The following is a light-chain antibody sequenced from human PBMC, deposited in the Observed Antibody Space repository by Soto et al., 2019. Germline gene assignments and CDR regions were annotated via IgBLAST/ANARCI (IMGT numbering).Light chain of an antibody. Sequence: DIQMTQSPSSLSASVGDRVTITCRASQSIVTYLNWYLHKPGKAPKLLISAASNLQSGVPSRFSGSGSGTAFTLTISSLQPEDCATYFCQQSYSTPPWTFGQGTKVEIK. CDR3: QQSYSTPPWT. CDR1: QSIVTY. V-gene: IGKV1-39*01. CDR2: AAS. J-gene: IGKJ1*01.